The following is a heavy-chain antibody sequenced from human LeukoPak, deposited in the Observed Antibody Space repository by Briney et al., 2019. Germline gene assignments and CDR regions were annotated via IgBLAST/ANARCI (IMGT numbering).Heavy chain of an antibody. Sequence: PGESLKISCKGSGYSFTSYWIGWVRQMPGKGLEWMGRIDPSDSYTNYSPSFQGHVTISADKSISTAYLQWSSLKASDTAMYYCTTIPPGQDYFDYWGQGTLVTVSS. D-gene: IGHD1-14*01. CDR2: IDPSDSYT. CDR1: GYSFTSYW. CDR3: TTIPPGQDYFDY. V-gene: IGHV5-10-1*01. J-gene: IGHJ4*02.